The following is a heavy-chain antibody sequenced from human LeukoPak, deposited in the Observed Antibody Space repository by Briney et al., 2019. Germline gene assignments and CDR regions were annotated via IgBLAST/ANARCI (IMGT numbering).Heavy chain of an antibody. CDR3: ARRHSSSSDY. Sequence: GESLKISCKGSGYTFTTSWIGWVRQMPGKDLEWMGIIYPADSDTRYSPSFQGQVTISADKSISTAYLQWSSLKASDAAMYYCARRHSSSSDYWGQGTLVTVSS. J-gene: IGHJ4*02. CDR2: IYPADSDT. CDR1: GYTFTTSW. D-gene: IGHD6-6*01. V-gene: IGHV5-51*01.